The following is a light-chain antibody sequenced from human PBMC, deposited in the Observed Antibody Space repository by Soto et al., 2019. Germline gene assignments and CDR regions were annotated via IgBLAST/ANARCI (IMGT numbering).Light chain of an antibody. CDR2: GTY. J-gene: IGKJ1*01. V-gene: IGKV3-20*01. CDR1: QSISGNY. Sequence: EVVLTQSPGTLSLSPGERVTLSCRASQSISGNYLAWYQHKPGQAPRLLISGTYTRATGIPARFSGSGSGTDFTLTISRLEPEDFAVYYCQRYGSSGTFGQGTQGGYQ. CDR3: QRYGSSGT.